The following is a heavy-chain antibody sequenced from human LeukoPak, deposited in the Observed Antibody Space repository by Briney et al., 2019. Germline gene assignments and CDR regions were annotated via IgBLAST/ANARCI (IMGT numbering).Heavy chain of an antibody. V-gene: IGHV3-7*01. CDR1: GFTFSSYW. Sequence: GGSLRLSCAASGFTFSSYWMSWVRQAPGEGLEWVAKINQDGTEKAYVDSVRGRFTISRDNAKNSLFLQMNSLRAGDTAVYYCARAQGPYCSGGSCYSYYFDYWGQGTLVTVSS. J-gene: IGHJ4*02. CDR2: INQDGTEK. CDR3: ARAQGPYCSGGSCYSYYFDY. D-gene: IGHD2-15*01.